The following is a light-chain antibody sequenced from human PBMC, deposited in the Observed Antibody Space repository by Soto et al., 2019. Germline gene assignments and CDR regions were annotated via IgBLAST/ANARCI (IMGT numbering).Light chain of an antibody. V-gene: IGKV3-20*01. CDR2: PAS. J-gene: IGKJ5*01. CDR1: QSVRSN. CDR3: QQYSRAPIT. Sequence: EIVMTQSPAALSVSPGERATLSCMASQSVRSNLAWYQQKPGQAPRHLIYPASRRATGIPDRFSGSVSGRDFTLTISRLEPEHSAVYYCQQYSRAPITFGQGTRLEI.